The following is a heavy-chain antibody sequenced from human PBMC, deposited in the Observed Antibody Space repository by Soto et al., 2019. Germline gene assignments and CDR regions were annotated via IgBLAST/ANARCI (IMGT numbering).Heavy chain of an antibody. CDR1: GGSVSSGSYY. CDR2: IYYSGST. CDR3: ERVRTCGGVAVY. D-gene: IGHD3-16*01. J-gene: IGHJ4*02. V-gene: IGHV4-61*01. Sequence: QVQLPESGPGLVKPSETLSLTCTVSGGSVSSGSYYWSWIRQPPGKGLEWIGYIYYSGSTNYNPERQSRVTISVDTSKNQFALKLSSVTAADTAVYYCERVRTCGGVAVYWGQGTLVTVSS.